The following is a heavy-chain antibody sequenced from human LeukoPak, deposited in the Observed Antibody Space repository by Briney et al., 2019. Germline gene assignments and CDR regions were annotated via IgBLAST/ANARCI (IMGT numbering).Heavy chain of an antibody. D-gene: IGHD4-17*01. J-gene: IGHJ4*02. CDR3: ARERATVTHFDY. V-gene: IGHV3-7*01. Sequence: PGGSLRLSCAASGFPFNSYWMSWVRQAPGKGLEWVANINQDGSEKYYVDSVKGRFTISKDIAKNSLNLQLNSLRVEDTAVYYCARERATVTHFDYWGQGTLVTVSS. CDR1: GFPFNSYW. CDR2: INQDGSEK.